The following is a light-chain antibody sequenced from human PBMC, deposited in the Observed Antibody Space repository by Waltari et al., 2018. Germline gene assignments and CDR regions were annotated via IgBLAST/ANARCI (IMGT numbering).Light chain of an antibody. CDR3: QQYNNWRT. CDR2: GAS. Sequence: EVLMTQSPATLSVSPGERATLSCRASRSISRNVAWYQQKPGQAPRLLIYGASTSATGIPARFSGSGSGTEFTLSISSLQSEDFAVYYCQQYNNWRTFGQGTKLEIK. CDR1: RSISRN. J-gene: IGKJ2*01. V-gene: IGKV3-15*01.